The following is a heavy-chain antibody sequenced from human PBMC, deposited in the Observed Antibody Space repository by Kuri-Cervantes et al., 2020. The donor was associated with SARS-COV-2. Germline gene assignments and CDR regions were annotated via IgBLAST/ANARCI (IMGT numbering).Heavy chain of an antibody. V-gene: IGHV3-48*03. J-gene: IGHJ6*02. CDR1: GFTFSSYE. Sequence: GESLKISCAASGFTFSSYEMNWVHQAPGKGLEWVSYISSSGSTIYYADSVKGRFTISRDNSKNTLYLQMGSLRAEDMAVYYCARGKYYYGMDVWGQGTTVTVSS. CDR2: ISSSGSTI. CDR3: ARGKYYYGMDV.